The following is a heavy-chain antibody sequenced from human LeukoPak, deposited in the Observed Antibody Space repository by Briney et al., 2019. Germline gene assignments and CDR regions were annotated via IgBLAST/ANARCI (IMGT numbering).Heavy chain of an antibody. CDR1: GFTFSSYA. V-gene: IGHV3-30*01. CDR3: ARGSRVVVVITYCDY. CDR2: ISYDGSNK. D-gene: IGHD3-22*01. Sequence: GGSLRLSCAASGFTFSSYAMHWVRQAPGKGLEWVAVISYDGSNKYYADSVKGRFTISRDNSKNTLYLQMNSLRAEDTAVYYCARGSRVVVVITYCDYWGQGTLVTVSS. J-gene: IGHJ4*02.